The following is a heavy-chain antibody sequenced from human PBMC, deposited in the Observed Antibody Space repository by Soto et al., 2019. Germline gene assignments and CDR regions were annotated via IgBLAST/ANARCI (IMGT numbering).Heavy chain of an antibody. CDR3: VKGGAYCYNDCTRSY. CDR2: IGLSNSDT. V-gene: IGHV3-23*01. D-gene: IGHD2-21*01. CDR1: GFSFKTYG. Sequence: EVQLLESGGGLVQPGGSLRLSCADSGFSFKTYGMTWVRQAPGKGLEWVAHIGLSNSDTYYADSVKGRFTISRDNSKNMVYLQMNSLRDADTAVYYCVKGGAYCYNDCTRSYWGRGTLVTVSS. J-gene: IGHJ4*02.